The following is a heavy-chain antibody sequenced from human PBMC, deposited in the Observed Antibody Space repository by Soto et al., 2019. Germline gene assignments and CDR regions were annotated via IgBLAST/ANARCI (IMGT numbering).Heavy chain of an antibody. CDR3: LGYCSGGSCYSRGY. CDR1: GYSFTSHA. J-gene: IGHJ4*02. CDR2: INAGNGNT. V-gene: IGHV1-3*01. Sequence: QVQLVQSGAEVKKPGASVKVSCKASGYSFTSHAMHWVRQAPGQRLEWMGWINAGNGNTKYSQKFQGRVTITRDTSASTAYMALSSLRSEDPAVYYCLGYCSGGSCYSRGYWGQGTLVTVSS. D-gene: IGHD2-15*01.